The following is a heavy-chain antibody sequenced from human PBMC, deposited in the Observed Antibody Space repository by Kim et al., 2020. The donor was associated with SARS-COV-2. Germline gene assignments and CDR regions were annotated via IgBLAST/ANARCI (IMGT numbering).Heavy chain of an antibody. J-gene: IGHJ1*01. V-gene: IGHV3-48*02. D-gene: IGHD3-3*01. CDR1: GFTFSSYS. CDR3: ARGYDLWSGYYLAW. Sequence: GGSLRLSCAASGFTFSSYSMNWVRQAPGKGLEWVSYISRSSSTIYYADSVKGRFTISRDNAKNSLYLQMNSLRDEDTAVYYCARGYDLWSGYYLAWWGQGTLGTVSS. CDR2: ISRSSSTI.